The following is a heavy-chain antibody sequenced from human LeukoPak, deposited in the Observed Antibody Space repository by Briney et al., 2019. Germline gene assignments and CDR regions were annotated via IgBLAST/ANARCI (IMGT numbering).Heavy chain of an antibody. CDR1: GYTFTGLY. CDR3: ARDNDSWYWFDP. CDR2: INPNSGGT. J-gene: IGHJ5*02. D-gene: IGHD6-13*01. Sequence: ASVKVSCQASGYTFTGLYMHWVRQAPGQGLEWMGWINPNSGGTNYAQKFQGRVTMTRDTSISTAYMELSRLRSDDTAVYYCARDNDSWYWFDPWGQGTLVTVSS. V-gene: IGHV1-2*02.